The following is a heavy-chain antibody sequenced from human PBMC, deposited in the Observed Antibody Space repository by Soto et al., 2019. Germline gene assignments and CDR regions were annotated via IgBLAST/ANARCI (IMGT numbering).Heavy chain of an antibody. CDR3: ARVWGGAFDT. CDR1: GGSINNYY. J-gene: IGHJ3*02. V-gene: IGHV4-59*01. Sequence: SETLSLTCTVSGGSINNYYWSWIRQPPGKGLEWIGYIFYSGSTNYNPSLKSRVTISVDTSKNQFSLKLSSVTAADTAVYYCARVWGGAFDTWGQGTMVTVSS. D-gene: IGHD3-10*01. CDR2: IFYSGST.